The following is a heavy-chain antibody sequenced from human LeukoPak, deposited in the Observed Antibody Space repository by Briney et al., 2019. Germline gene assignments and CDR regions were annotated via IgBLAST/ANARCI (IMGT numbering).Heavy chain of an antibody. CDR2: IYYSGST. Sequence: PSETLSLTCTVSGGSISSYYWSWIRQPSGKGLEWIGYIYYSGSTNYNPSLKSRVTISVDTSKNQFSLKLSSVTAADTAVYYCARDLSWYGMDVWGQGTTVTVSS. CDR3: ARDLSWYGMDV. V-gene: IGHV4-59*01. CDR1: GGSISSYY. J-gene: IGHJ6*02.